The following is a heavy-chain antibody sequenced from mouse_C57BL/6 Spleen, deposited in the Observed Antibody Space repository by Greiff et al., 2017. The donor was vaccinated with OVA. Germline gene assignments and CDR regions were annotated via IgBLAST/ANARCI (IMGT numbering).Heavy chain of an antibody. J-gene: IGHJ4*01. CDR1: GFTFSSYG. D-gene: IGHD1-3*01. Sequence: DVMLVESGGDLVKPGGSLKLSCAASGFTFSSYGMSWVRQTPDKRLEWVATISSGGSYTSYPDSVKGRFTISRDNAKNTLYLQMSSLKAEDTAMYYCARLYNYAMDYWGQGTSVTVSS. CDR2: ISSGGSYT. CDR3: ARLYNYAMDY. V-gene: IGHV5-6*02.